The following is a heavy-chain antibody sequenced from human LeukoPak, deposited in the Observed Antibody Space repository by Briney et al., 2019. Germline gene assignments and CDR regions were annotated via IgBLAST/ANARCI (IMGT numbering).Heavy chain of an antibody. V-gene: IGHV4-59*01. CDR2: IYYSGST. J-gene: IGHJ6*02. Sequence: PSETLSLTCTVPGGSISSYYGSWMRQPPGKGLEWIGYIYYSGSTNYNPSLKSRVTISVDTSKNQFSLKLSSVTAADTAVYYCARDGAAAGYYYYGMDVWGQGTTVTVSS. CDR1: GGSISSYY. D-gene: IGHD6-13*01. CDR3: ARDGAAAGYYYYGMDV.